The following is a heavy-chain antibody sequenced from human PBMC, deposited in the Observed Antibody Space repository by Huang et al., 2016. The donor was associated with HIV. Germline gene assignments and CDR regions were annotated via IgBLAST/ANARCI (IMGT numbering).Heavy chain of an antibody. CDR1: GFTFRNHW. J-gene: IGHJ6*03. Sequence: EVQLVESGGGLVQPGGSLRLSCAASGFTFRNHWMHWVRQAPGKGRELFSRINSDGSDTSHADAVKGLFTSSRDNAQNTVHLHMNSLRAEDTAVYFCAKNPSITAVDSDYYYYYMDVWGKGTTVTVS. D-gene: IGHD6-13*01. CDR2: INSDGSDT. V-gene: IGHV3-74*01. CDR3: AKNPSITAVDSDYYYYYMDV.